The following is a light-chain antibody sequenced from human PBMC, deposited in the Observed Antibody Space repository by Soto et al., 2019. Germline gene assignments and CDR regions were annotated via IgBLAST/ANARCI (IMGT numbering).Light chain of an antibody. CDR2: DAS. J-gene: IGKJ2*01. CDR1: QDISNY. CDR3: QQYANLPPYT. Sequence: DIQMTQSPSSLSASVGDRVTITCQASQDISNYLNWYQQKPGKAPKLLIYDASHLETGVPSRFSGSGSGTDFTFTISSLQPEDIATYYCQQYANLPPYTFGQGTKLEIK. V-gene: IGKV1-33*01.